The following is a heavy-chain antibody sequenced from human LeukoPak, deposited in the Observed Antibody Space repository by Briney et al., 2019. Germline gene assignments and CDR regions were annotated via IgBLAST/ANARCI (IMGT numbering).Heavy chain of an antibody. CDR3: AKDMDYCSSTSCYPWFDP. CDR2: ISGSGGST. CDR1: GFTFSSYA. J-gene: IGHJ5*02. Sequence: GGSLRLSCAASGFTFSSYAMSWVRQAPGKGLEWVSAISGSGGSTYYADSVKGRFTISRDNSKNTLYLQMNSLRAEDTAVYYCAKDMDYCSSTSCYPWFDPWGQGTLVTVSS. V-gene: IGHV3-23*01. D-gene: IGHD2-2*01.